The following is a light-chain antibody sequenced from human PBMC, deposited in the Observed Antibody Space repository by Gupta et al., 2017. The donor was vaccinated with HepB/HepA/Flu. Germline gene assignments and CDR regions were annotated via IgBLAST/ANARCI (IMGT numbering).Light chain of an antibody. Sequence: QTVVTQEHSLTVSPGGTVTLTCASSTGTVTSGYYANWFQQKHGQAPMALSYCTYNRHSWTHARCLSYPLADNAAPQTICVQPEEEADDYYLLSYGSSSSWVFGGGTKLTVL. CDR2: CTY. J-gene: IGLJ3*02. V-gene: IGLV7-43*01. CDR1: TGTVTSGYY. CDR3: LLSYGSSSSWV.